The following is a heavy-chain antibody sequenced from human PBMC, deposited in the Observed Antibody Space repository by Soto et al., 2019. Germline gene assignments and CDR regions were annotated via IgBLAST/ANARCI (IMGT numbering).Heavy chain of an antibody. D-gene: IGHD7-27*01. V-gene: IGHV3-48*01. CDR1: GFILSDCA. CDR3: ARDLSWGSNWYYYMDV. Sequence: GGSLRLSCATSGFILSDCAMNWVRQAPGKGLEWVSYISSSSSVIDYADSVKGRFTVSRDNARNSLYLQMNSLRAEDTTVYYCARDLSWGSNWYYYMDVWGKGTTVTVSS. CDR2: ISSSSSVI. J-gene: IGHJ6*03.